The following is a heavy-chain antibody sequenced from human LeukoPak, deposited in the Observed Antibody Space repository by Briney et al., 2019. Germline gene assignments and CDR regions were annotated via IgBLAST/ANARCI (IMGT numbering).Heavy chain of an antibody. CDR1: GFTFSTYW. V-gene: IGHV3-74*03. CDR3: AKSPIVGATFYFDY. Sequence: GGSLRLSCAASGFTFSTYWMHWVRQVPGKGLVWVSRINTDGSITTYADSVKGRFTISRDNSKNTLYLQMNSLRAEDTAAYYCAKSPIVGATFYFDYWGQGTLVTVSS. D-gene: IGHD1-26*01. CDR2: INTDGSIT. J-gene: IGHJ4*02.